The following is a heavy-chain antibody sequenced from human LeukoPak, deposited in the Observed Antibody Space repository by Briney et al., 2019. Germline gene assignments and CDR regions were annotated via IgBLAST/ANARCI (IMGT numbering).Heavy chain of an antibody. CDR3: ASSPGWFGELLNYYYMDV. CDR1: GFTFSDYY. V-gene: IGHV3-11*01. D-gene: IGHD3-10*01. J-gene: IGHJ6*03. Sequence: GGSLRLSCAASGFTFSDYYMSWIRQAPGKGLEWVSYISSSGSTIYYADSVKGRFTISRDNAKNSLYLQMNSLRAEDTAVHYCASSPGWFGELLNYYYMDVWGKGTTVTVSS. CDR2: ISSSGSTI.